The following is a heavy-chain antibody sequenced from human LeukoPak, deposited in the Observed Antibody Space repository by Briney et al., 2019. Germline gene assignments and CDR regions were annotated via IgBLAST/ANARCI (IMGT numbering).Heavy chain of an antibody. CDR2: ISGSGGST. D-gene: IGHD7-27*01. Sequence: QPQGSLRFSCEATGLTFISYAMSWVRQDSRKQPHWFSVISGSGGSTYYADSVKGRFTISRDNSKNTLYLQMNSLRAEDTAVYYCAKDLTGDGPSPFDYWGQGTLVTVSS. CDR3: AKDLTGDGPSPFDY. V-gene: IGHV3-23*01. CDR1: GLTFISYA. J-gene: IGHJ4*02.